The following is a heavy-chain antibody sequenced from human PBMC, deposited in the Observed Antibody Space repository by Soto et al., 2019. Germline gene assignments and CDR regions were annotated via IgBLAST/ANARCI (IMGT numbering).Heavy chain of an antibody. CDR2: FSATSENT. V-gene: IGHV3-23*01. J-gene: IGHJ4*02. CDR3: AKARDQQWVRLPFDY. Sequence: EVQLLESGGGLVQPGGSLRLSCVGSGFFFSSYTMTWVRQAPGKGLEWVSSFSATSENTYYADSVRGRFTISRDKSKHTLFLQMNSLTAEDTAMYYCAKARDQQWVRLPFDYWGQGILVIVSS. CDR1: GFFFSSYT. D-gene: IGHD6-19*01.